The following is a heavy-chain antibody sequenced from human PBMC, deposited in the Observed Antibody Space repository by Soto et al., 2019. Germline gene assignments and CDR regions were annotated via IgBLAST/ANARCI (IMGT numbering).Heavy chain of an antibody. V-gene: IGHV3-7*01. Sequence: PWGSLRLSCAVSGFTFSNYWMTWVRQAPGKGLEWVAYMNQDGSQIYYVDSLRGRFTISXXXXXXSXYXQXNXLRVXDTAVYYCARDRGPNTPDYWGQGTLVTVSS. D-gene: IGHD2-2*02. J-gene: IGHJ4*02. CDR2: MNQDGSQI. CDR1: GFTFSNYW. CDR3: ARDRGPNTPDY.